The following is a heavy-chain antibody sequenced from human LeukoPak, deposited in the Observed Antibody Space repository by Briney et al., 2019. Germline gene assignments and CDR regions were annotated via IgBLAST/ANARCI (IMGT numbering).Heavy chain of an antibody. J-gene: IGHJ6*02. CDR3: ARGLVVPAYYYYYGMDV. CDR1: GGSFSGYY. V-gene: IGHV4-34*01. D-gene: IGHD2-2*01. Sequence: SETLSLTCAVYGGSFSGYYWSWLRQPPGKGLEWIGEINHSGSTNYNPSLKSRVTISVDTSKNQFSLKLSSVTAADTAVYYCARGLVVPAYYYYYGMDVWGQGTTVTVSS. CDR2: INHSGST.